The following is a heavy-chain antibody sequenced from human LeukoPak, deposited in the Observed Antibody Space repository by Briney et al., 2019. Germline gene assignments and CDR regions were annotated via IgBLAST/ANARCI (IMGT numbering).Heavy chain of an antibody. CDR1: GISVSNDY. J-gene: IGHJ3*01. CDR2: IYADGYT. CDR3: ARDRRGEKDFDV. Sequence: GGSLRLSCAASGISVSNDYMSWVRQAPGKGLEWVSAIYADGYTRDAASVKGRFSISRHNSKNTVYLQMDNLRPEDTAAYYCARDRRGEKDFDVWGLGTMVTVSS. V-gene: IGHV3-53*04.